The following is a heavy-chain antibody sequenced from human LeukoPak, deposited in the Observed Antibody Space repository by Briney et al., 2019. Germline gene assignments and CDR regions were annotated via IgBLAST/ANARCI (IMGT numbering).Heavy chain of an antibody. CDR1: GLTFSSYW. D-gene: IGHD6-19*01. Sequence: GSLRLSCAASGLTFSSYWMNWVRQAPGKGLVWVSRINSDGNYITYADSVKGRFTISRDNAKNTLSLQMNSLRAEDTAVYYCAREYSSGWTSDYWGQGTLVTVSS. CDR3: AREYSSGWTSDY. J-gene: IGHJ4*02. CDR2: INSDGNYI. V-gene: IGHV3-74*01.